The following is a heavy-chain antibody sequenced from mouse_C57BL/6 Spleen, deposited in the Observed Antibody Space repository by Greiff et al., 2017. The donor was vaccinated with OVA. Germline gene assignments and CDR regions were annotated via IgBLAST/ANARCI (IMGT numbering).Heavy chain of an antibody. D-gene: IGHD2-4*01. Sequence: QVQLKQPGAELVKPGASVKVSCKASGYTFTSYWMHWVKQRPGQGLEWIGRIHPSDSDTNYNQKFKGKATLTVDKSSSTAYMQLSSLTSEDSAVYYCAMPIYYDYDGGYFDVWGTGTTVTVSS. CDR1: GYTFTSYW. CDR2: IHPSDSDT. CDR3: AMPIYYDYDGGYFDV. V-gene: IGHV1-74*01. J-gene: IGHJ1*03.